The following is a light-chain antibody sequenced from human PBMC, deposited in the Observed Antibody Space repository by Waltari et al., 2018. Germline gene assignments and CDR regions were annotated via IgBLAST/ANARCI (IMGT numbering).Light chain of an antibody. CDR1: SGHSSNV. J-gene: IGLJ3*02. CDR3: QTGGHGTWV. V-gene: IGLV4-69*01. CDR2: VNSDGSH. Sequence: QLVLTQSPSASASLGASVKLTCTLSSGHSSNVIAWLQQQPEKGPRYLMKVNSDGSHSKGDEIPDRFSGAPSGAERYLTISSVQPEDEADYYCQTGGHGTWVFGGGTKLTVL.